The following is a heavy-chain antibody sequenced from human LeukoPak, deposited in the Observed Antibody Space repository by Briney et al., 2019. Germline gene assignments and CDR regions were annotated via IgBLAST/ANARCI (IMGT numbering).Heavy chain of an antibody. J-gene: IGHJ6*02. D-gene: IGHD3-16*01. CDR3: ARDWVESTYYYGMDV. Sequence: GGSLRLSCAASGFTFSSYSMNWVRQAPGRGLQWVSSISSSSSYIYYADSVKGRFTISRDNAKNSLYLQMNSLRAEDTAVYYCARDWVESTYYYGMDVWGQGTTVTVSS. CDR1: GFTFSSYS. CDR2: ISSSSSYI. V-gene: IGHV3-21*01.